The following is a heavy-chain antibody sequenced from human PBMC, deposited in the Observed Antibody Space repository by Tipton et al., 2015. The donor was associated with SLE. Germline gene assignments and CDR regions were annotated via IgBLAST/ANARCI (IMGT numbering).Heavy chain of an antibody. J-gene: IGHJ6*03. CDR3: ARETTVYYYIDV. Sequence: SLRLSCAASGFTFSTYWMSWVRQAPGKGLEWVANIKEDGSEKYYVDSVKGRFTISRDNAKNSLYLQMNSLRAEDTAVYYCARETTVYYYIDVWGKGTTVTISS. V-gene: IGHV3-7*01. D-gene: IGHD4-11*01. CDR2: IKEDGSEK. CDR1: GFTFSTYW.